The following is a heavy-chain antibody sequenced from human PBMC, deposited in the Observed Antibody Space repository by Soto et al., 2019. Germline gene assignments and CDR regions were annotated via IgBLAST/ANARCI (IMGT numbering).Heavy chain of an antibody. V-gene: IGHV3-30-3*01. CDR1: GFTFSSYA. J-gene: IGHJ6*02. D-gene: IGHD1-26*01. CDR2: IAYDGSNK. Sequence: QVQLVESGGGVVQPGRSLRLSCAASGFTFSSYAMHWVRQAPGKGLEWVAVIAYDGSNKYYADSVKGRFTISRDNSKNTLDLQMNSLRSEDTAVYYCARDRPGGWELLDYYYFGMDVWGQGTTVTVAS. CDR3: ARDRPGGWELLDYYYFGMDV.